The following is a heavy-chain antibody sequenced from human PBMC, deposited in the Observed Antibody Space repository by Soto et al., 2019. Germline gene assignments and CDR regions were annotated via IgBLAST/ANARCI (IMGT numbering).Heavy chain of an antibody. CDR3: ARVRRSFGYYYYMDV. D-gene: IGHD3-3*01. Sequence: QVQLVQSGAEVKKPGASVKVSCKASGYTFINYDINWVRQATGQGLEWMGWMNPNNGNTGYAQKCQGRVTMTGNTYINTVYMELSSLRSEDTAVYYCARVRRSFGYYYYMDVWGKGTTVTVSS. CDR2: MNPNNGNT. CDR1: GYTFINYD. J-gene: IGHJ6*03. V-gene: IGHV1-8*01.